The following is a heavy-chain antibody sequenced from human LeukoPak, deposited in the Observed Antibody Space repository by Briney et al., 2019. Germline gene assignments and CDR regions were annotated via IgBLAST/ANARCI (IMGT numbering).Heavy chain of an antibody. V-gene: IGHV3-30*04. CDR2: ISYDGSNK. CDR1: GFTFSSYA. Sequence: PGRSLRLSCAASGFTFSSYAMHWARQAPGKGLEWVAVISYDGSNKYYADSVKGRFTISRDNSKNTLYLQMNSLRAEDTAVYYCARGIKCRLLLLCWFDPWGQGTPVTVSS. D-gene: IGHD2-21*02. J-gene: IGHJ5*02. CDR3: ARGIKCRLLLLCWFDP.